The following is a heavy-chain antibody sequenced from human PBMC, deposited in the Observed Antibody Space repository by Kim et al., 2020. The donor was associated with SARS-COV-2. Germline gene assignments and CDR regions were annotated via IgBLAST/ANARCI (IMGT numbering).Heavy chain of an antibody. CDR2: ISSSSTNI. Sequence: GGSLRLSCAASGFIFTSYSMNWVRQAPGKGLEWVSSISSSSTNIYYGDSVKGRFTISRDNAKNSLYLQLNSLRVEDTAVYYCARGFSNYGPDYYFDYWG. CDR1: GFIFTSYS. CDR3: ARGFSNYGPDYYFDY. J-gene: IGHJ4*01. V-gene: IGHV3-21*01. D-gene: IGHD4-4*01.